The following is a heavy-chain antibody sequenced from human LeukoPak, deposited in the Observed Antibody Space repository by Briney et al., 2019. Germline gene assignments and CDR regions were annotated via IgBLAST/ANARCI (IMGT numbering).Heavy chain of an antibody. Sequence: GGSLRLSCAASGFTFSSYEMNWVRQAPGKGLEGVSYISSSGSNIYYADSVKGRFTISRDNAKNSLYLQMNSLRAEDTALYYCAKDRAGIVVVPAASDAYFDYWGQGTLVTVSS. V-gene: IGHV3-48*03. CDR1: GFTFSSYE. D-gene: IGHD2-2*01. CDR3: AKDRAGIVVVPAASDAYFDY. J-gene: IGHJ4*02. CDR2: ISSSGSNI.